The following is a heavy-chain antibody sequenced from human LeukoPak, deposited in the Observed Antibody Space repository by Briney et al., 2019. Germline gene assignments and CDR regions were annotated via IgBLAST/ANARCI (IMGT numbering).Heavy chain of an antibody. Sequence: GGSLRLSCGASGFTFSSYAMSWVRQAPGKGLQWVSTISGSGGRTYYADSVKGRFTISRDNSKNTLSLQMNSLRAEDTAVYYCAKVLRVRGVINYWGQGTLVTVSS. CDR2: ISGSGGRT. V-gene: IGHV3-23*01. J-gene: IGHJ4*02. D-gene: IGHD3-10*01. CDR3: AKVLRVRGVINY. CDR1: GFTFSSYA.